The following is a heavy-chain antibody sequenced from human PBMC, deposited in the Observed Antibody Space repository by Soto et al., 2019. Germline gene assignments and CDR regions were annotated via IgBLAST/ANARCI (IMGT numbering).Heavy chain of an antibody. CDR2: ISWNIGSI. J-gene: IGHJ6*02. CDR3: AKDRGMDV. Sequence: LCLSSEAFGFTFDDYAMHWVRQARGKGLEWVSGISWNIGSIGYADSVKGRFTISRDNAKNSLYLQMNSLRAEDTDLYYCAKDRGMDVWGQGTTVTVSS. V-gene: IGHV3-9*01. CDR1: GFTFDDYA.